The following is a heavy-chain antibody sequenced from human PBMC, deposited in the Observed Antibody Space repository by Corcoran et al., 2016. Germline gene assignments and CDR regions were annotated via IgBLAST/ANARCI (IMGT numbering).Heavy chain of an antibody. Sequence: QVQLVQSGAEVKKPGSSVKVSCKASGGTFSSYAISWVRQAPGQGLEWMGGIIPIFGTANYAQKFQGRVTITADESTSTAYMELSSLRSEDTAVYYGARVQLGGGAPHFDYYYGMDVWGQGTTVTVSS. CDR2: IIPIFGTA. D-gene: IGHD1-26*01. V-gene: IGHV1-69*01. J-gene: IGHJ6*02. CDR1: GGTFSSYA. CDR3: ARVQLGGGAPHFDYYYGMDV.